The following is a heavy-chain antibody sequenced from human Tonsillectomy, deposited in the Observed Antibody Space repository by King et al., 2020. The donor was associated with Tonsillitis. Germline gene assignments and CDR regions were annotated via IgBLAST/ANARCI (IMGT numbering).Heavy chain of an antibody. V-gene: IGHV3-23*04. CDR2: ISGRGGST. D-gene: IGHD2-21*02. CDR1: GFTFSSYA. Sequence: VQLVESGGGLVQPGGSLRLSCAASGFTFSSYAMNWVRQAPGKGLEWVSVISGRGGSTYYTDSVKGRFTISRDNSKNTLNLQMNSLRAEDTAVYYCAKDRQTVTASISAFDIWGQGTLVTVSS. CDR3: AKDRQTVTASISAFDI. J-gene: IGHJ3*02.